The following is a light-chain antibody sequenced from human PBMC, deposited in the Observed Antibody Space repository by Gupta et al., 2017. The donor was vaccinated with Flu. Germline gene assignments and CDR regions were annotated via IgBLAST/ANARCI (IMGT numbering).Light chain of an antibody. Sequence: DIQMTQSPSSLSASVGDRVTITCRTSQNINRYLYWFQQKAGKAPKLLIFDTSTLQSGVPSRFSGSGSGTXFILTIXSLQPEDFATYYCQQRHSTPWTFGXGTKVDIK. CDR3: QQRHSTPWT. CDR1: QNINRY. V-gene: IGKV1-39*01. J-gene: IGKJ1*01. CDR2: DTS.